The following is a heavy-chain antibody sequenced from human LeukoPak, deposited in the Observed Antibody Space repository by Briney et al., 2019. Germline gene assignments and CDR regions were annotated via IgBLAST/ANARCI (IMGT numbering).Heavy chain of an antibody. J-gene: IGHJ3*02. V-gene: IGHV3-33*06. CDR2: IWYDGSNK. D-gene: IGHD6-13*01. Sequence: GGSLRLSCAASGFTFSSYGMHWVRQAPGKGLEWVSLIWYDGSNKYYADSVKGRFTISRDNSKNTLYLQMNSLRAEDTAVYYCVKDFRYSSSRGAFDIWGQGTMVTVSS. CDR3: VKDFRYSSSRGAFDI. CDR1: GFTFSSYG.